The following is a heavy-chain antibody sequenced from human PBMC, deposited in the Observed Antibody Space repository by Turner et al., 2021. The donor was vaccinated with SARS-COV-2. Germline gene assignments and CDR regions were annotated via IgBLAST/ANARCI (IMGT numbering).Heavy chain of an antibody. CDR1: GFTFSSYA. CDR2: ISGSGGSK. CDR3: ASPVIAVAGTTFDY. J-gene: IGHJ4*02. V-gene: IGHV3-23*01. Sequence: EVQLLESGGGLVQPGGSLRLSCAASGFTFSSYAMSWVRQAPGKELEWVSAISGSGGSKYYADSVKGRFTISRDNSKNTLYLQMNSLRAEDTAVYYCASPVIAVAGTTFDYWGQGTLVTVSS. D-gene: IGHD6-19*01.